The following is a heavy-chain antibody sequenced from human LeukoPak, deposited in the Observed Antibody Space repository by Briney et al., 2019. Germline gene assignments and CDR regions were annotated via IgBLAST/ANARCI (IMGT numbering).Heavy chain of an antibody. CDR3: ARDRTGGNSNYYGMDV. D-gene: IGHD4-23*01. CDR2: IIPIFGTA. Sequence: SVKVSCEASGGTFSSYAISWVRQAPGQGLEWMGGIIPIFGTANYAQKFQGRVTITADESTSTAYMELSSLRSEDTAVCYCARDRTGGNSNYYGMDVWGQGTAVTVSS. J-gene: IGHJ6*02. CDR1: GGTFSSYA. V-gene: IGHV1-69*13.